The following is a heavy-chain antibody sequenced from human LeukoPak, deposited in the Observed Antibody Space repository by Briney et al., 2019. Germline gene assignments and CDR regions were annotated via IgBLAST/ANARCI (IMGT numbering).Heavy chain of an antibody. CDR2: INHRGIT. J-gene: IGHJ2*01. CDR1: CRSFSVYY. V-gene: IGHV4-34*01. Sequence: PWETLALTWSVYCRSFSVYYCSWIRQPPGKGLEWIGEINHRGITNYNPSVTSRVAMSVDTSKNQFSLTLSSVSAADTAVSSCASGPSWSALGWYFDLWGRGTLVTVSS. D-gene: IGHD3-3*01. CDR3: ASGPSWSALGWYFDL.